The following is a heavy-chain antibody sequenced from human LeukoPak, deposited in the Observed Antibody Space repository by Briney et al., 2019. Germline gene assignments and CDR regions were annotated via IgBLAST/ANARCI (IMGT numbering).Heavy chain of an antibody. D-gene: IGHD5-18*01. CDR3: ASITGTAMDMDV. CDR2: IKQDGSEK. V-gene: IGHV3-7*01. Sequence: PGESLRLSCVTSGFTFSSYWMSWVRQAPGKGLEWVANIKQDGSEKYYVDSVKGRFTISRDNAKNSLYLQMNSLRAEDTAVYYCASITGTAMDMDVWGKGTTVTVSS. CDR1: GFTFSSYW. J-gene: IGHJ6*03.